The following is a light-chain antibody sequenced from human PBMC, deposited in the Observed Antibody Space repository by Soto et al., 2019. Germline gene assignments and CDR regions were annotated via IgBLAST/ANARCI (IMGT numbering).Light chain of an antibody. CDR2: AAS. CDR1: QSISSY. V-gene: IGKV1-39*01. Sequence: DIQMTQSPSSLSASVGDRVTITCRASQSISSYLNWYQEKPGKAPKLLIYAASSLQSGVPTRCSGSNSVTDFTITISSLLPEYFATYDGQQSYTTPWTFGQGTKVEIK. J-gene: IGKJ1*01. CDR3: QQSYTTPWT.